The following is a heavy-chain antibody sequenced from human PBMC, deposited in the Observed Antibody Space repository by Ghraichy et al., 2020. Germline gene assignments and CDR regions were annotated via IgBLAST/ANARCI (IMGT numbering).Heavy chain of an antibody. CDR2: ISAYIEDT. D-gene: IGHD2-21*02. Sequence: ASVKVSCKASGYSFTSYGLSWVRQAPGQGLEWIGWISAYIEDTNYAQSLQGRVTLTTDTSTSTAYMELRSLRSDDTAVYYCARDIVHCGGDCYRDTFDIWGQGTMVTGSS. J-gene: IGHJ3*02. CDR3: ARDIVHCGGDCYRDTFDI. CDR1: GYSFTSYG. V-gene: IGHV1-18*04.